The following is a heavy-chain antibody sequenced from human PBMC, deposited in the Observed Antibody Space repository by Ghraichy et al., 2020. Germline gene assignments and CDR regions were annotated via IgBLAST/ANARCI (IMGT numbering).Heavy chain of an antibody. CDR2: IRSKANSYAT. V-gene: IGHV3-73*01. CDR1: GFTFSGSA. D-gene: IGHD6-13*01. Sequence: ESLNISCAASGFTFSGSAIHWVRQASGKGLEWVGRIRSKANSYATAYAASVKGRFTISRDDSKDTAYLQIDSLKTEDTAVYYCTSREVAAALGVWGKGATVTVSS. CDR3: TSREVAAALGV. J-gene: IGHJ6*04.